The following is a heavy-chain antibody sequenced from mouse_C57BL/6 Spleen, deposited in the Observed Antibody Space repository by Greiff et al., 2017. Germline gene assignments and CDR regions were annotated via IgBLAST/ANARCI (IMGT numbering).Heavy chain of an antibody. Sequence: QVQLQQSGAELMKPGASVKLSCKATGYTFTGYWIEWVKQRPGHGLEWIGEILPGSGNTNYNEKFKGKATFTADTSSNTAYMQLSSLTTEDSAIYYCARIYDGYHDYWGQGTTLTVSS. J-gene: IGHJ2*01. CDR2: ILPGSGNT. CDR3: ARIYDGYHDY. V-gene: IGHV1-9*01. CDR1: GYTFTGYW. D-gene: IGHD2-3*01.